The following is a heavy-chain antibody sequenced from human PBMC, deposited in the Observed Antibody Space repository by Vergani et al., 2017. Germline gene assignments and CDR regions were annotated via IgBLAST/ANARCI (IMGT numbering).Heavy chain of an antibody. Sequence: QVTLREPGPALVKPTQTLTLTCTFSGFSLSTSGMCVSWIRQPPGKALEWLARIDWDDDKYYSTSLKTRLTISKDTSKNQVVLTMTNMDPVDTATYYCAHSRDGGGGAYYFDYWGQGTLVTVSS. V-gene: IGHV2-70*15. J-gene: IGHJ4*02. CDR3: AHSRDGGGGAYYFDY. CDR1: GFSLSTSGMC. D-gene: IGHD2-15*01. CDR2: IDWDDDK.